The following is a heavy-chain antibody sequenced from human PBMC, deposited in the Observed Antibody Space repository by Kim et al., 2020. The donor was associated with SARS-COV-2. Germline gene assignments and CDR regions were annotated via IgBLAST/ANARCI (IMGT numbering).Heavy chain of an antibody. V-gene: IGHV4-4*07. D-gene: IGHD4-17*01. Sequence: NYNPSLKCLVAMSVDTSKNPFYLKLSSVTAAATAVYYCARVKPGRYYLDYWGQGTLVTVSS. CDR3: ARVKPGRYYLDY. J-gene: IGHJ4*02.